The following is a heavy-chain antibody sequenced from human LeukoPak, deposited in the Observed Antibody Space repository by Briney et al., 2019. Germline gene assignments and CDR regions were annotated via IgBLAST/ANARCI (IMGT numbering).Heavy chain of an antibody. Sequence: PSETLSLTCTVSGGSISSSSYYWGWIRQPPGKGLEWIGSIYYSGSTYYNPSLKSRVTISVDTSKNQFSLKLSSVTAADTAVYYCARGRQQLTILDSWGQGTLVTVSS. D-gene: IGHD6-13*01. CDR2: IYYSGST. CDR1: GGSISSSSYY. J-gene: IGHJ4*02. CDR3: ARGRQQLTILDS. V-gene: IGHV4-39*07.